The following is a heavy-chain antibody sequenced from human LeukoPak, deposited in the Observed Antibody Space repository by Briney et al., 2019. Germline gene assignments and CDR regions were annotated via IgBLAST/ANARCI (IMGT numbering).Heavy chain of an antibody. CDR3: AREYSSGWFLIDY. V-gene: IGHV3-30*04. CDR1: GFTFSSYA. D-gene: IGHD6-19*01. J-gene: IGHJ4*02. Sequence: GGSLRLSCAASGFTFSSYAMHWVRQAPGKGLEWVAVISYDGSNKYYADSVKGRFTISRDNSKNTLYLRMNSLRAEDTAVYYCAREYSSGWFLIDYWGQGTLVTVSS. CDR2: ISYDGSNK.